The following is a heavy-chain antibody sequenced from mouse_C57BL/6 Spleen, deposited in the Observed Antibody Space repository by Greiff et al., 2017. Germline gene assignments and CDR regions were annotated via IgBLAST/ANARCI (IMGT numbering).Heavy chain of an antibody. Sequence: QVQLKESGPGLVAPSQSLSITCTVSGFSLTSYAISWVRQPPGKGLEWLGVICPGGGTNYNSALKSRLSISKENAKSQVFLKRNSLQTDDTARDYCARTYGYDAWFAYWGQGTLVTVSA. V-gene: IGHV2-9-1*01. CDR2: ICPGGGT. CDR3: ARTYGYDAWFAY. CDR1: GFSLTSYA. J-gene: IGHJ3*01. D-gene: IGHD2-2*01.